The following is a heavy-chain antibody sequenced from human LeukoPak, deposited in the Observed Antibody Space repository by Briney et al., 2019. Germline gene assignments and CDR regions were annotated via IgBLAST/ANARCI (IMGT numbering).Heavy chain of an antibody. Sequence: ASVKVSCKVSGYTPTELSMHWVRQAPGKGLEWMGGFDPEDGETIYAQKFQGRVTMTEDTSTDTAYMELSSLRSEDTAVYYCATGPTVTTSFHIWGQGTMVTVSS. CDR2: FDPEDGET. V-gene: IGHV1-24*01. D-gene: IGHD4-17*01. CDR3: ATGPTVTTSFHI. CDR1: GYTPTELS. J-gene: IGHJ3*02.